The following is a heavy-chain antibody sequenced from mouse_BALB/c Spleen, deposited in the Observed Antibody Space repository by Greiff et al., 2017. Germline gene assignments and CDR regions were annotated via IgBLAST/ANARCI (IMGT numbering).Heavy chain of an antibody. V-gene: IGHV1-9*01. CDR2: ILPGSGST. CDR1: GYTFSSYW. CDR3: ARYYDYEGGAMDY. J-gene: IGHJ4*01. D-gene: IGHD2-4*01. Sequence: VQLQQSGAELMKPGASVKISCKATGYTFSSYWIEWVKQRPGHGLEWIGEILPGSGSTNYNEKFKGKATFTADTSSNTAYMQLSSLTSEDSAVYYCARYYDYEGGAMDYWGQGTSVTVSS.